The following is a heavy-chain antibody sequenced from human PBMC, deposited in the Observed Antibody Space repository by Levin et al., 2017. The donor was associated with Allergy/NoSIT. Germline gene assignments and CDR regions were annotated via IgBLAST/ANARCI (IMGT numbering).Heavy chain of an antibody. Sequence: PSQTLSLTCTVSGGSISSYYWSWIRQPAGKGLEWIGRIYTSGSTNYNPSLKSRVTMSVDTSKNQFSLKLSSVTAADTAVYYCARDRIFDWSYDAFDIWGQGTMVTVSS. CDR3: ARDRIFDWSYDAFDI. CDR2: IYTSGST. CDR1: GGSISSYY. V-gene: IGHV4-4*07. D-gene: IGHD3-9*01. J-gene: IGHJ3*02.